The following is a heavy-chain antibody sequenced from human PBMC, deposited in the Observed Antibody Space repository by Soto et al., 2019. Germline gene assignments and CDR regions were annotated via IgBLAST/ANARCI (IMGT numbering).Heavy chain of an antibody. V-gene: IGHV5-10-1*01. Sequence: GESLKISCKGSGYSFAGYWITWVRQKPGKGLEWMGRIDPSHSQTYYSPSFRGHVTISVTKSITTVFLQWSSLRFEDTAIYYCARDGFAELSRGFDPWGQGTLVTVSS. CDR3: ARDGFAELSRGFDP. CDR1: GYSFAGYW. J-gene: IGHJ5*02. D-gene: IGHD3-10*01. CDR2: IDPSHSQT.